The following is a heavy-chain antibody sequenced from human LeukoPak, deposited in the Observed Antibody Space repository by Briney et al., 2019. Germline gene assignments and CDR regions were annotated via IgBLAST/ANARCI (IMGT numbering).Heavy chain of an antibody. Sequence: SETLSLTCTVSGGSISSGDYYWSWIRQPPGKGLEWIGYIYYSGSTYYNPSLKSRVTISVDTSKNQFSPKLSSVTAADTAVYYCARGADQNPDVLRYFDWLFFFDYWGQGTLVTVSS. V-gene: IGHV4-30-4*01. CDR3: ARGADQNPDVLRYFDWLFFFDY. CDR2: IYYSGST. D-gene: IGHD3-9*01. J-gene: IGHJ4*02. CDR1: GGSISSGDYY.